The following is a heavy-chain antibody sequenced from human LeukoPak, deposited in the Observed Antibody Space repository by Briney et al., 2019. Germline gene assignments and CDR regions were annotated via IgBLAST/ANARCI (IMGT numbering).Heavy chain of an antibody. CDR3: ARDPWVVPAADDY. V-gene: IGHV1-2*02. D-gene: IGHD2-2*01. J-gene: IGHJ4*02. CDR2: INPNSGGT. Sequence: ASVKVSCKASGYTFTGYYMHWVRQAPGQGLEWMGWINPNSGGTSYAQKFQGRVTMTRDTSISTAYMELSRLRSDDTAVYYCARDPWVVPAADDYWGQGTLVTVSS. CDR1: GYTFTGYY.